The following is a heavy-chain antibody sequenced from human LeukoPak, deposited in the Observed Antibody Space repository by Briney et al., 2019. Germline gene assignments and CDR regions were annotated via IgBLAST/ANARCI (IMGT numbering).Heavy chain of an antibody. J-gene: IGHJ5*02. CDR1: GGSFSGYY. CDR3: ASQRSRYCSSTSCRAFDP. V-gene: IGHV4-34*01. D-gene: IGHD2-2*01. Sequence: SETLSLTCAVYGGSFSGYYWSWIRQPPGKGLEWIGEINHSGSTNYNPSLKSRVTISVDTSKNQFSLKLSSVTAADTAVYYCASQRSRYCSSTSCRAFDPWGQGTLVTVSS. CDR2: INHSGST.